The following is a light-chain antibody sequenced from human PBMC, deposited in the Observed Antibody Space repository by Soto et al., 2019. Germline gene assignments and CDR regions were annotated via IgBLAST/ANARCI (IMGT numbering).Light chain of an antibody. CDR1: QSLLNSANDKIH. J-gene: IGKJ4*01. CDR2: RAS. V-gene: IGKV4-1*01. Sequence: DIVMTQSPASLAVSLGERATINCKSSQSLLNSANDKIHLALYQQKPGQPPKLLIWRASTRDSGVPDRFSGSGSGTDFTLTINSLQAEDVATYYCQQYFSAHLTFVGGTKVEI. CDR3: QQYFSAHLT.